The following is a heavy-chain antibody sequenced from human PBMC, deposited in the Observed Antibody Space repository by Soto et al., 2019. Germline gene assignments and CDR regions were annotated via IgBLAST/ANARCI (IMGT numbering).Heavy chain of an antibody. CDR3: ARRLWFGESYRFDP. CDR1: GGSIRSSSYY. Sequence: QLQLQESGPGLVKPSETLSLTCTVSGGSIRSSSYYWGWIRQPPGKGLEWIGSIYYSGSTYYNPSLKSRVTISVDSSKNQFSRELSSVTAADTAVYYCARRLWFGESYRFDPWGQGTLVIVSS. D-gene: IGHD3-10*01. V-gene: IGHV4-39*01. J-gene: IGHJ5*02. CDR2: IYYSGST.